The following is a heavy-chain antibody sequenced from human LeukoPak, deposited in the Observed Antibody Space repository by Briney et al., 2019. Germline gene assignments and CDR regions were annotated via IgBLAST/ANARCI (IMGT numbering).Heavy chain of an antibody. J-gene: IGHJ4*02. CDR1: GFTFNNYW. Sequence: GGSLRLSCVASGFTFNNYWMTWVRQTPGKGLEWVAVIKADGSKTYYVDSVKGRFSISRDNAKNMLYLQMNSLRAEDTAVYYCAKWKYSNSGIDAYWGQGTLVTVSS. D-gene: IGHD6-6*01. V-gene: IGHV3-7*03. CDR2: IKADGSKT. CDR3: AKWKYSNSGIDAY.